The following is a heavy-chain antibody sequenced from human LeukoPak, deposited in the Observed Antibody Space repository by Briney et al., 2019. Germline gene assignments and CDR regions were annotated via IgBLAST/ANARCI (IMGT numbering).Heavy chain of an antibody. J-gene: IGHJ6*03. D-gene: IGHD5-12*01. CDR2: IIPIFGTA. CDR1: GGTFSSYA. V-gene: IGHV1-69*06. Sequence: ASVKVSCKASGGTFSSYAISWVRQAPGQGLEWMGGIIPIFGTANYAQKFQGRVTITADKSTSTAYMELSSLRSEDTAVYYCARDRAIKGYYYYMDVWGKGTTVTVSS. CDR3: ARDRAIKGYYYYMDV.